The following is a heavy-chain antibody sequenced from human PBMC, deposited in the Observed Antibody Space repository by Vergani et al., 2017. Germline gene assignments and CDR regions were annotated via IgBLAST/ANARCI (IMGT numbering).Heavy chain of an antibody. J-gene: IGHJ4*02. V-gene: IGHV4-39*07. CDR2: IYYSGGT. CDR1: GGSISSSSYY. Sequence: QLQLQESGPGLVKPSETLSLTCTVSGGSISSSSYYWGWIRQPPGKGLEWIGSIYYSGGTYYNPSLKSRVTISVDTSKNQFSLKLSSVTAADTAVYYCARDSSFGVVIIKRSVDYWGQGTLVTVSS. CDR3: ARDSSFGVVIIKRSVDY. D-gene: IGHD3-3*01.